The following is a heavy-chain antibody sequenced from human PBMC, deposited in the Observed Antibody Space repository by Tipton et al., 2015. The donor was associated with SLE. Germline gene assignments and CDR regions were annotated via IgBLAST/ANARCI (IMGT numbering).Heavy chain of an antibody. J-gene: IGHJ4*02. CDR1: GFTFSSYW. Sequence: SLRLSCAASGFTFSSYWMHWVRQAPGKGLVWVSRINSDGSSTSYADSVKGRFTISRDNAMNTLYLQMNSLRAEDTAVYYCAKSFAKWELPSGDYWGQGTLVTVSS. CDR2: INSDGSST. V-gene: IGHV3-74*01. CDR3: AKSFAKWELPSGDY. D-gene: IGHD1-26*01.